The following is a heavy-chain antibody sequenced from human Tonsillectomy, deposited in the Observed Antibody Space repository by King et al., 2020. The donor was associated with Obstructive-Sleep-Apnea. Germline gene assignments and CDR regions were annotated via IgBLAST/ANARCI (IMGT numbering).Heavy chain of an antibody. CDR1: GFTFSAYT. Sequence: VQLVESGGGVVQPGGSLRLSCAASGFTFSAYTLHWVRQTPGKGLECVAVISFDGINKYYADSVKGRFTISRDNSKNTLYLQMNSLRDEDTAVYFCARDDGDFDYWGQGTLVTVSS. J-gene: IGHJ4*02. V-gene: IGHV3-30*04. D-gene: IGHD3-10*01. CDR2: ISFDGINK. CDR3: ARDDGDFDY.